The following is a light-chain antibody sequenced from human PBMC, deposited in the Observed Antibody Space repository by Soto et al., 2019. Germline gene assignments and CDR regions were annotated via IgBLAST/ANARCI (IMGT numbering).Light chain of an antibody. Sequence: EIMFTHSQIHLSVSPVQISTLXFLASQSVTNSYLAWYQQKPGQAPRLLIFGASTRAAGIPARFSGSGSGTEFTLTISSLQSEDFAVYYCQQYSNWPLTFGGGTKV. V-gene: IGKV3-15*01. CDR2: GAS. CDR1: QSVTNSY. J-gene: IGKJ4*01. CDR3: QQYSNWPLT.